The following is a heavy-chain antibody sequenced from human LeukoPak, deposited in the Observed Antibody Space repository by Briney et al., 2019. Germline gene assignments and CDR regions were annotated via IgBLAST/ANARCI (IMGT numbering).Heavy chain of an antibody. J-gene: IGHJ6*02. CDR2: INGEGSRI. CDR3: ARAPGYYYYGMDV. Sequence: GGSLRLSCAVTGFNLRTYWIHWVRHSPGRGLEWVARINGEGSRISYADSVRGRFTISRDNAKNTAYLQMNSLRAEDTALYYCARAPGYYYYGMDVWGQGTTVVVSS. V-gene: IGHV3-74*01. CDR1: GFNLRTYW.